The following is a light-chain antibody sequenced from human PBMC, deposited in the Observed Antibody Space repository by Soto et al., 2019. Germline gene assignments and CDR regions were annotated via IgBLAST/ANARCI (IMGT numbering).Light chain of an antibody. CDR1: SSDVGGYNY. CDR3: SSYAGSNNLV. J-gene: IGLJ2*01. Sequence: QSALTQPPSASGSPGQSVTISCTRTSSDVGGYNYVSWYQQHPGKAPKLMIYEVNKRPSGVPDRFSGSKSGNTASLTVSGLQAEDEDEYYCSSYAGSNNLVFGGGTKLTVL. CDR2: EVN. V-gene: IGLV2-8*01.